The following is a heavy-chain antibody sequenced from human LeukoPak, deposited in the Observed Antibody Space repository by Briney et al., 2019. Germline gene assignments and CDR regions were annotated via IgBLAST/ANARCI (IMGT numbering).Heavy chain of an antibody. CDR2: IYSGGST. J-gene: IGHJ4*02. V-gene: IGHV3-53*01. CDR3: AKSRKNDYGAHAGY. Sequence: PGGSLRLSCAASGFTFSSYWMTWVRQAPGKGLEWVSVIYSGGSTYYADSVKGRFTISRDNSKNTLYLQMNSLRAEDTAVYYCAKSRKNDYGAHAGYWGQGTLVTVSS. CDR1: GFTFSSYW. D-gene: IGHD4-17*01.